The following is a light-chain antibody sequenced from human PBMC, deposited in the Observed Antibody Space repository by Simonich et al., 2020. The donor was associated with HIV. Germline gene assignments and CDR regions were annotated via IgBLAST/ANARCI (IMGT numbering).Light chain of an antibody. CDR3: QQYNTWPPAYT. Sequence: EIVMTQSPATLSVSPGERVTLSCRASQSISSNLAWYQQTTGQAPRLLIYGASTRATGVPARFTGSGSGTEFTLTISSLQSEDFAVYYCQQYNTWPPAYTFGQGTKLEIK. J-gene: IGKJ2*01. V-gene: IGKV3-15*01. CDR2: GAS. CDR1: QSISSN.